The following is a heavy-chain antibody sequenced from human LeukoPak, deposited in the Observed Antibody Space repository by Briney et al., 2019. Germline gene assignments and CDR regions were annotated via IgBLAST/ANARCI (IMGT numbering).Heavy chain of an antibody. V-gene: IGHV3-48*02. CDR3: ARGGGGSYSDAFDI. J-gene: IGHJ3*02. D-gene: IGHD2-15*01. CDR1: GFTFSSSS. Sequence: NPGGSLRLSCAASGFTFSSSSMHWVRQAPGKGLEWVSFISGTSTAIKYADSVKGRFTISRDIGRKSLYLQMNSLSDEDTAVYYCARGGGGSYSDAFDIWGQGTVVTVSS. CDR2: ISGTSTAI.